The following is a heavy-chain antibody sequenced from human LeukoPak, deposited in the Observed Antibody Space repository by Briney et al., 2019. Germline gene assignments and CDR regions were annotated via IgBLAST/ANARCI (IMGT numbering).Heavy chain of an antibody. D-gene: IGHD6-13*01. Sequence: GGSLRLSCAAPGFTFSAIWMTWVRQAPGKGPEWVATIKQDGSEKYYVDSVKGRFTISTDNTKNSVDMQMNSLRAEDTAIYYWTRGGYRSSWFWEDWGQGILVTVSS. V-gene: IGHV3-7*01. J-gene: IGHJ4*02. CDR1: GFTFSAIW. CDR3: TRGGYRSSWFWED. CDR2: IKQDGSEK.